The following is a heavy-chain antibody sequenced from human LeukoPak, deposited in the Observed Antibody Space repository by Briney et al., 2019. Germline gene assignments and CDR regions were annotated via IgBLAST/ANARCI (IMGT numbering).Heavy chain of an antibody. D-gene: IGHD2-21*01. CDR3: ARGSCCGGVANWFDP. V-gene: IGHV4-38-2*01. CDR2: IYHSGST. Sequence: SETLSLTRADSVYSISSGYYWGWIRQPPGKGLEWIGSIYHSGSTYYNQSLKSRVTRSEDTSKNQYSLKLSSVTAADTAVYYGARGSCCGGVANWFDPWGQGTLVTVSS. J-gene: IGHJ5*02. CDR1: VYSISSGYY.